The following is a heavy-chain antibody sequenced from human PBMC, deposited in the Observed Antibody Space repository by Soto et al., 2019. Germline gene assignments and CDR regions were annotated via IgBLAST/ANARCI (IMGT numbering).Heavy chain of an antibody. Sequence: QVQLQESGPGLVKPSQTLSLTCTVSGGSISSGDYYWSWIRQPPGKGLEWIGYIYYSGSTYYNPSLKSRVTISVDTSKNQFSLKLSSVTAADTAVYYCARVKVGATTYYYGMDVWGQGTTVTVSS. CDR1: GGSISSGDYY. D-gene: IGHD1-26*01. CDR2: IYYSGST. J-gene: IGHJ6*02. V-gene: IGHV4-30-4*01. CDR3: ARVKVGATTYYYGMDV.